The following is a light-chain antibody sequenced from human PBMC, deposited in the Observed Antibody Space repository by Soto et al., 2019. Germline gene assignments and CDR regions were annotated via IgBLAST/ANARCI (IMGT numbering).Light chain of an antibody. CDR3: YSAVDNSWV. J-gene: IGLJ3*02. CDR1: VLAKKY. Sequence: SYELTQPSSVSVSPGQTARITCSGDVLAKKYARWFQQKPGQAPVELIYKDSERPSGIPERFSGSSSGTTVTLTISGAQVEDEADYYCYSAVDNSWVFGGGTKLTVL. V-gene: IGLV3-27*01. CDR2: KDS.